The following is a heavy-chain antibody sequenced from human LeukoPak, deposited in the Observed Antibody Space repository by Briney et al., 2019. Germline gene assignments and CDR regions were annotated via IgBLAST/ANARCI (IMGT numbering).Heavy chain of an antibody. CDR2: MNPNSGNT. J-gene: IGHJ3*02. CDR3: ARDYLGGNPDAFDI. D-gene: IGHD4-23*01. Sequence: ASVKVSCKASGYTFTSYDINWVRQATGQGLEWMGWMNPNSGNTGYAQKFQGRVTMTRNTSISAAYMELSSLRSEDTAVYYCARDYLGGNPDAFDIWGQGTMVTVSS. CDR1: GYTFTSYD. V-gene: IGHV1-8*01.